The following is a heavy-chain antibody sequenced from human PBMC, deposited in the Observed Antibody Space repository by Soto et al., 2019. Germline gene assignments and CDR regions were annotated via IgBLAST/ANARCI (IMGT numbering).Heavy chain of an antibody. V-gene: IGHV1-18*01. Sequence: APVKVSCKASGYTFTSYGISWGGQAPGQGLEWMGWISAYNGNTNYAQKLQGRVTMTTDTSTSTAYMELRSLRSDDTAVYYCAREYSGYDPPFDYWGQGTLVTVSS. CDR2: ISAYNGNT. J-gene: IGHJ4*02. CDR3: AREYSGYDPPFDY. CDR1: GYTFTSYG. D-gene: IGHD5-12*01.